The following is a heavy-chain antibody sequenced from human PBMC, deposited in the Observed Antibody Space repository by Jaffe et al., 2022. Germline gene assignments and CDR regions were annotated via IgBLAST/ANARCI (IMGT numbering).Heavy chain of an antibody. J-gene: IGHJ4*02. CDR3: ATGWFYGDLWGYFDY. CDR1: GYTFTSYA. CDR2: INAGNGNT. V-gene: IGHV1-3*01. D-gene: IGHD4-17*01. Sequence: QVQLVQSGAEVKKPGASVKVSCKASGYTFTSYAMHWVRQAPGQRLEWMGWINAGNGNTKYSQKFQGRVTITRDTSASTAYMELSSLRSEDTAVYYCATGWFYGDLWGYFDYWGQGTLVTVSS.